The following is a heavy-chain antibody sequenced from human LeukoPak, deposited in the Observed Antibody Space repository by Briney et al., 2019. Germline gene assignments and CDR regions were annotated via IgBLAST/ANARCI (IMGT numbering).Heavy chain of an antibody. Sequence: GRSLRLSCAASGFTFSSYAMHWVRQAPGKGLEWVAVISYDGSNKYYADSVKGRFTISRDNSKNTLYLQMNSLRAGDTAVYYCVLEYSIDYWGQGTLVTVSS. CDR1: GFTFSSYA. V-gene: IGHV3-30*01. CDR3: VLEYSIDY. CDR2: ISYDGSNK. J-gene: IGHJ4*02. D-gene: IGHD6-6*01.